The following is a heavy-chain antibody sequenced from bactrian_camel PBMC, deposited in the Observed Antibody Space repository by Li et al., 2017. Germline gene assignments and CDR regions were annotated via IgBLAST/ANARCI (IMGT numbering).Heavy chain of an antibody. CDR1: GCTYNC. J-gene: IGHJ4*01. CDR2: IDANGVP. D-gene: IGHD7*01. CDR3: KTDRRGSRSYWSCRDSMN. Sequence: HVQLVESGGGSVQTGGSLRLSCAASGCTYNCMGWWRQVQGKEREGVAFIDANGVPIYGNSAKGRFTISKASAENTVYLQMNSLKPEDTAMYYCKTDRRGSRSYWSCRDSMNIGARVPRSPSP. V-gene: IGHV3S53*01.